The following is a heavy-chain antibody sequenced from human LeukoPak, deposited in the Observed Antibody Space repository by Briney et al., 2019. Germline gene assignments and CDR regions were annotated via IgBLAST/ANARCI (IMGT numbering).Heavy chain of an antibody. CDR3: AKSLDLGYYYYYMDV. CDR2: ISGSGGST. J-gene: IGHJ6*03. D-gene: IGHD2-2*03. V-gene: IGHV3-23*01. Sequence: GGSLRLSCAASGFTFSSYAMSWVRQAPGKGLEWVSAISGSGGSTYYADSVKGRFTISRDNSKNTLYLQMNSLRAEDTAVYYCAKSLDLGYYYYYMDVWGKGTTVTLSS. CDR1: GFTFSSYA.